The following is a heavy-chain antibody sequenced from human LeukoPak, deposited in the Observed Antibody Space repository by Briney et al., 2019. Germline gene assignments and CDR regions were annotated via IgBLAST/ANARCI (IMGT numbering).Heavy chain of an antibody. CDR1: GFSFSAYW. CDR2: INPAGTET. D-gene: IGHD2-15*01. J-gene: IGHJ4*02. V-gene: IGHV3-7*01. Sequence: GGSLRLSCAASGFSFSAYWMTWVCQAPGTGLEWVANINPAGTETYYVDPVKGRFTISRDNAKNLLYLQMNSLRAEDTAVYYCARFGYVAAVDLWGQGTLVTVSS. CDR3: ARFGYVAAVDL.